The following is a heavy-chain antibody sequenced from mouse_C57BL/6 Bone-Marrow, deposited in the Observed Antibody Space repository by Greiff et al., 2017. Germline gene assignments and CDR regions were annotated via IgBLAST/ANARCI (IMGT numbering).Heavy chain of an antibody. J-gene: IGHJ1*03. Sequence: EVMLVESGEGLVKPGGSLKLSCAASGFTFSSYAMSWVRQTPEKRLEWVAYISSGGDYIYYADTVKGRFTISRDNARNTLYLQLSSLKSEDTAMYYCTRDGYPWYFDVWGTGTTVTVSS. CDR1: GFTFSSYA. V-gene: IGHV5-9-1*02. D-gene: IGHD2-3*01. CDR3: TRDGYPWYFDV. CDR2: ISSGGDYI.